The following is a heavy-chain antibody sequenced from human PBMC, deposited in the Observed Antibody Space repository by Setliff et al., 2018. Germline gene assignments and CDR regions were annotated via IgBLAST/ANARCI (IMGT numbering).Heavy chain of an antibody. D-gene: IGHD1-26*01. CDR1: GYTFTGYY. V-gene: IGHV1-2*04. Sequence: ASVKVSCKASGYTFTGYYMHWVRQAPGQGLEWMGWINPNSGGTNYAQKFQGWVTMTRDTSISTAYMELSRLRSEDTAVYYCARVSRTIVAARGFDYWGQGTLVTVSS. CDR2: INPNSGGT. J-gene: IGHJ4*02. CDR3: ARVSRTIVAARGFDY.